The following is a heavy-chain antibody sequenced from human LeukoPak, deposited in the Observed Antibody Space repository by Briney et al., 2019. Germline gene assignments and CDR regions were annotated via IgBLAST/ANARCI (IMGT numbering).Heavy chain of an antibody. CDR2: ISYDGSNK. J-gene: IGHJ4*02. Sequence: PGRSLRLSCAASGFTFSSYGMHWVRQAPGKGLEWVAVISYDGSNKCYADSVKGRFTISRDNSKNTLYLQMNSLRAEDTAVYYCAKGASGYDFDYWGQGTLVTVSS. CDR3: AKGASGYDFDY. D-gene: IGHD3-22*01. V-gene: IGHV3-30*18. CDR1: GFTFSSYG.